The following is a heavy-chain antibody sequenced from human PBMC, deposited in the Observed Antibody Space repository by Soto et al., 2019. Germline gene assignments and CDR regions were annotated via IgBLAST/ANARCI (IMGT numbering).Heavy chain of an antibody. CDR1: GFTFSDHY. V-gene: IGHV3-72*01. Sequence: EVQLVESGGGLVQPGGSLRLSCAASGFTFSDHYMDWVRQAPGKWLEWVGRSRNKANSYSTEYAASVKGRFTISRDESKNSLYLQMNSLKTEDTAVYYCARFSGSYTRGLDYLGQGTLVTVSS. CDR2: SRNKANSYST. D-gene: IGHD1-26*01. CDR3: ARFSGSYTRGLDY. J-gene: IGHJ4*02.